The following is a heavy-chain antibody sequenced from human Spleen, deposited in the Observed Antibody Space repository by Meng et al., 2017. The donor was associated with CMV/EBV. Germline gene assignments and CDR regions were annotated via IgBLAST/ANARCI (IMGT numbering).Heavy chain of an antibody. CDR2: IIPIFGTA. CDR3: ARAFLLGITGTPFDP. CDR1: GGTLSSYA. D-gene: IGHD1-20*01. Sequence: GGTLSSYAISWVRQAPGQGLEWMGGIIPIFGTANYAQKFQGRVTITTDESTSTAYMELSSLRSEDTAVYYCARAFLLGITGTPFDPWGQGTLVTVSS. V-gene: IGHV1-69*05. J-gene: IGHJ5*02.